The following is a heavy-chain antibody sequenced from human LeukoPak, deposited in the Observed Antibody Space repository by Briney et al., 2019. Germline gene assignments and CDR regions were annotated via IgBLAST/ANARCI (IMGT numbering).Heavy chain of an antibody. CDR3: ARGDRLWFGESTKYYFDY. CDR2: ISSSSSYI. CDR1: GFTFSSYS. D-gene: IGHD3-10*01. Sequence: GGSLRLSCAASGFTFSSYSMNWVRQAPGKGLEWVASISSSSSYIYYADSGKGRFTISRDNAKNSLYLQMNSLRAEDTAVYYCARGDRLWFGESTKYYFDYWGQGTLVTVSS. V-gene: IGHV3-21*01. J-gene: IGHJ4*02.